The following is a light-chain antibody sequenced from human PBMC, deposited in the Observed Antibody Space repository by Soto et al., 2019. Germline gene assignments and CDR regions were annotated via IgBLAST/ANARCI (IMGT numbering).Light chain of an antibody. CDR1: QSISFY. J-gene: IGKJ5*01. V-gene: IGKV1-39*01. Sequence: DIQMTQSPSSLSASVGDRVTITCQASQSISFYLNWYQQKPGKAHKVLIYAASNLQSGVPSGFSGSGSGTEFTLTISSLQPEDFATYYCQQSYSIPITFGQGTRLEIK. CDR2: AAS. CDR3: QQSYSIPIT.